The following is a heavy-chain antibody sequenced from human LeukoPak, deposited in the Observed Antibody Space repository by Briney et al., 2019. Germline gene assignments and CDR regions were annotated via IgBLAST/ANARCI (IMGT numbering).Heavy chain of an antibody. CDR2: ISWNSGSI. CDR3: AKDISYSSSWYYFDY. D-gene: IGHD6-13*01. Sequence: PGGSLRLSCAASGFTFDDYAMHWVRQAPGKGLEWVSGISWNSGSIGYADSVKGRFTASRDNAKNSLYLQMNSLRAEDTALYYCAKDISYSSSWYYFDYWGQGTLVTVSS. CDR1: GFTFDDYA. V-gene: IGHV3-9*01. J-gene: IGHJ4*02.